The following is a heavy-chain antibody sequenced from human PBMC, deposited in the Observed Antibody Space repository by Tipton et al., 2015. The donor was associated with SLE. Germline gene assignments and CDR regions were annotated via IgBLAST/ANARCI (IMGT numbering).Heavy chain of an antibody. V-gene: IGHV3-30*02. D-gene: IGHD3-10*01. CDR1: GFTFSSYG. CDR3: AKDRGNASWYFDL. CDR2: IRYDGSNK. J-gene: IGHJ2*01. Sequence: SLRLSCAASGFTFSSYGMPWVRQAPGKGLEWVAFIRYDGSNKYYADSVKGRFTISRDNSKNTLYLQMNSLRAEDTAVYYCAKDRGNASWYFDLWGRGTLVTVSS.